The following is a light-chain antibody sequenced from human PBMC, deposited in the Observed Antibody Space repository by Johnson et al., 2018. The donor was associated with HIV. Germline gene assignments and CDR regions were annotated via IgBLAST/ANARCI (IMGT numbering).Light chain of an antibody. CDR2: DNN. J-gene: IGLJ1*01. CDR3: GTWDTSLGAQYV. V-gene: IGLV1-51*01. Sequence: QSVLTQPPSVSAAPGQKVTISCSGSSSNIGNNYVSWYQQLPGTAPKLLIYDNNNRPSGIPDRFSGSRSGTSATLAITGLQTGDEADYYCGTWDTSLGAQYVFGSGTKVTVL. CDR1: SSNIGNNY.